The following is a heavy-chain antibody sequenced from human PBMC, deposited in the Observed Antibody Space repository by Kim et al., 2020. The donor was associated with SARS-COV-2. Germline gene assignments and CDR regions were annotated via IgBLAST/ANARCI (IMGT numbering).Heavy chain of an antibody. J-gene: IGHJ6*02. V-gene: IGHV1-69*13. CDR1: GGTFSSYA. CDR2: IIPIFGTA. Sequence: SVKVSCKASGGTFSSYAISWVRQAPGQGLEWMGGIIPIFGTANYAQKFQGRVTITADESTSTAYMELSSLRSEDTAVYYCARGLPIMPPVEIRSAYYYGMDVWGQGTTVTVSS. CDR3: ARGLPIMPPVEIRSAYYYGMDV. D-gene: IGHD3-16*01.